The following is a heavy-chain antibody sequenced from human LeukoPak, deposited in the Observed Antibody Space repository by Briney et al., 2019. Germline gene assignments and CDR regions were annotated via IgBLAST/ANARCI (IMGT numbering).Heavy chain of an antibody. V-gene: IGHV3-11*01. J-gene: IGHJ5*02. CDR2: ISSSGSTI. D-gene: IGHD3-10*01. Sequence: PGGSLRLSCAASGFTFSDYYMSWIRQAPGKGLEWVSYISSSGSTIYYADSVKGRFTISRDNAKSSLYLQMNSLRAEDTAVYYCARARAYYYSSGSYYNNWFDPWGQGTLVTVSS. CDR1: GFTFSDYY. CDR3: ARARAYYYSSGSYYNNWFDP.